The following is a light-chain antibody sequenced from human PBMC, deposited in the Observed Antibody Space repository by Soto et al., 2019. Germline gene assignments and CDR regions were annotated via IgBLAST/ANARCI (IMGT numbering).Light chain of an antibody. CDR1: QSISSY. Sequence: DIQMTQSPSSLPASVGDRVTITCRASQSISSYLNWYQQKPGKAPKLLIYYASSLQSGVPSRFSGSGSGTDFTLTISSLQPEDFATYYCQQSYTPTPTFGPGTKVDIK. J-gene: IGKJ3*01. V-gene: IGKV1-39*01. CDR3: QQSYTPTPT. CDR2: YAS.